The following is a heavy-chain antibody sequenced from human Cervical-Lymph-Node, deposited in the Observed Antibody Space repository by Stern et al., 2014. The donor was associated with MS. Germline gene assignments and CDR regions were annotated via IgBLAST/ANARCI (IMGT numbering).Heavy chain of an antibody. CDR2: INPNDGTT. CDR1: GYTFTNHY. D-gene: IGHD1-14*01. J-gene: IGHJ5*02. V-gene: IGHV1-46*01. Sequence: QVQLGQSGAEVKKPGASVRVSCKASGYTFTNHYMHWVRQVSGQGLEWMGRINPNDGTTKYPQKFQGRVTMTKDTSTTTVYMELSSLRSEDTAVYYCARDGPFQLPTYNSEAGNWFDPWGQGTLVIVSS. CDR3: ARDGPFQLPTYNSEAGNWFDP.